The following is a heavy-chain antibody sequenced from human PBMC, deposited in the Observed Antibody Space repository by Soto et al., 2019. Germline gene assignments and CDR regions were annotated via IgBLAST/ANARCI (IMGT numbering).Heavy chain of an antibody. CDR1: GDSVSSNSAT. CDR2: TYYRSKWSN. D-gene: IGHD3-9*01. CDR3: AKLTGSGGK. V-gene: IGHV6-1*01. Sequence: SQTLSLTCVISGDSVSSNSATWDWIRQSPSRGLEWLGRTYYRSKWSNDYALSVKSRITITPDTSKNQFSLQLSSVTPEDTAVYYCAKLTGSGGKWGQGTLVTVSS. J-gene: IGHJ4*02.